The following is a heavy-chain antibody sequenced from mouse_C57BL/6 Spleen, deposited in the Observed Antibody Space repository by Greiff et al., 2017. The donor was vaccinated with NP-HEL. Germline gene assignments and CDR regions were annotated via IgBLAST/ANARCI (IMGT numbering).Heavy chain of an antibody. V-gene: IGHV1-18*01. Sequence: VQLKESGPELVKPGASVKIPCKASGYTFTDYNMDWVKQSHGKSLEWIGDINPNNGGTIYNQKFKGKATLTVDKSSSTAYMELRSLTSEDTAVYYCARERYYDYEGYAMDYWGQGTSVTVSS. CDR1: GYTFTDYN. J-gene: IGHJ4*01. CDR3: ARERYYDYEGYAMDY. D-gene: IGHD2-4*01. CDR2: INPNNGGT.